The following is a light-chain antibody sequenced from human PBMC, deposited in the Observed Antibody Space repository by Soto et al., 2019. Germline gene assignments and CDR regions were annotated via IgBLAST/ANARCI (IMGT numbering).Light chain of an antibody. CDR3: AAWDDSLSVVV. V-gene: IGLV1-47*01. CDR2: RNN. J-gene: IGLJ2*01. CDR1: NSNIGSNY. Sequence: QSVLTQPPSASGTPGQRVTISCSGSNSNIGSNYVYWYQQLPGTAPKLLIYRNNQRPSGVPDRFSGSKSGTSASLAISGLRSGDEADYYCAAWDDSLSVVVFGGGTKLTVL.